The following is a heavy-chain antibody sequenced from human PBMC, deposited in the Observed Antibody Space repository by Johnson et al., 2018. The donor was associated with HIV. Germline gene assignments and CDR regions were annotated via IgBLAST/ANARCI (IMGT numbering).Heavy chain of an antibody. Sequence: VQLVESGGGLVQPGGSLRLSCAASGFTFSSYDMHWVRQATGKGLEWVSAIATAGDTYSPVSVKGRFTISRENAKTSLFLQMNNLGAGDTAVYYCARDGVVVVPGGWGVFDIWGLGTMVTVSS. CDR1: GFTFSSYD. D-gene: IGHD2-21*01. V-gene: IGHV3-13*01. CDR3: ARDGVVVVPGGWGVFDI. CDR2: IATAGDT. J-gene: IGHJ3*02.